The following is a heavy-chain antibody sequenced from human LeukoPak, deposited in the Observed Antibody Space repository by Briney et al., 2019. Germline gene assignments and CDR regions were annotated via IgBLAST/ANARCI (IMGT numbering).Heavy chain of an antibody. V-gene: IGHV1-2*02. Sequence: ASVKVSCKASGYTFTGQYLYWARQTPGQGLEWMGWINPKTGDTDSAQNFQGRVTMTRDTSVTTVYMELSSLTSDDTAVYYCARGYYGMDVWGQGTTVTVSS. CDR2: INPKTGDT. CDR3: ARGYYGMDV. J-gene: IGHJ6*02. CDR1: GYTFTGQY.